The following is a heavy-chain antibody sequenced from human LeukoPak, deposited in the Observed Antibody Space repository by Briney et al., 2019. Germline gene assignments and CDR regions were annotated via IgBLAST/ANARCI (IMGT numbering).Heavy chain of an antibody. CDR1: GFNFGGYV. D-gene: IGHD2-8*01. CDR3: VNHVSEEDY. Sequence: GGSLRLSCAASGFNFGGYVMSWVRQAPGKGLEWVSVISRSGDYTKYADSVKGRFTISRDNSKNTLSLQVSGLRAEDTAIYYCVNHVSEEDYWGQGTLVTVSS. J-gene: IGHJ4*02. CDR2: ISRSGDYT. V-gene: IGHV3-23*01.